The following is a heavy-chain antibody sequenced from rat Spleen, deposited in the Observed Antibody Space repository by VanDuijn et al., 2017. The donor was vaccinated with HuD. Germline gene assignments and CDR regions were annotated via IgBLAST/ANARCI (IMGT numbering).Heavy chain of an antibody. V-gene: IGHV5-20*01. CDR2: ISYDGSST. Sequence: EVQLVESGGGLVQPGRSMKLSCAASGFTFSNYDMAWVRQAPTNGLEWVASISYDGSSTSYRDSVKGRFTISRDNAKGTLYLQMYSLRSENTATYYCTRYLYWGQGVMVTVSS. J-gene: IGHJ2*01. CDR3: TRYLY. CDR1: GFTFSNYD. D-gene: IGHD1-11*01.